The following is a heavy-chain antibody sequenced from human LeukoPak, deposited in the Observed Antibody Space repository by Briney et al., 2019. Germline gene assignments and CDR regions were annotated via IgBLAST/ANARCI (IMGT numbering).Heavy chain of an antibody. CDR3: ARALAGGSGSYYYYYYGMDV. V-gene: IGHV4-39*01. CDR1: GGSISSSSYY. J-gene: IGHJ6*02. CDR2: IYYSGST. D-gene: IGHD3-10*01. Sequence: SETLSLTCTVPGGSISSSSYYWGWIRQPPGKGLEWIGSIYYSGSTYYNPSLKSRVTISVDTSKNQFSLKQSSVTAADTAVYYCARALAGGSGSYYYYYYGMDVWGQGTTVTVSS.